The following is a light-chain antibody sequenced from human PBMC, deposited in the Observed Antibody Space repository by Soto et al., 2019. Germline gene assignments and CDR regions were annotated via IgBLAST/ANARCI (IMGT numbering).Light chain of an antibody. CDR1: SSDVGSYNY. J-gene: IGLJ2*01. Sequence: QSALTQPASVSVSPGQSITISCTGTSSDVGSYNYVSWYQQNPGKAPKLIIHDVSNRPSGVSNRFSGSKSGNTASLTISGLQAEDEANYYCSSYTSTNTLIFGGGTKVTVL. V-gene: IGLV2-14*01. CDR3: SSYTSTNTLI. CDR2: DVS.